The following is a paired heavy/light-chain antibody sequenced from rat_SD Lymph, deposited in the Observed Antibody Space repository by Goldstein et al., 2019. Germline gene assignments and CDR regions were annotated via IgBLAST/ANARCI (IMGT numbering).Light chain of an antibody. V-gene: IGKV3S19*01. CDR2: RAS. CDR3: QQSRESPPT. J-gene: IGKJ1*01. Sequence: DIVLTQSPALAVSLGQRATISCRASQSVSISRYNLMHWYQQKPGQQPKLLIYRASNLASGIPARFSGSGSGTDFTLTINPVQADDIATYYCQQSRESPPTFGGGTKLELK. CDR1: QSVSISRYNL.
Heavy chain of an antibody. CDR3: TRGGISLWVDYFDY. V-gene: IGHV5-29*01. D-gene: IGHD1-7*01. Sequence: EVQLVESGGGLVQPGRSMKLSCAASGFTFSNYGMAWVRQAPTKGLEWVATISYDGSSTYYRDSVKGRFTISRDNAKSTLYLQMNSLRSEDTATYYCTRGGISLWVDYFDYWGQGVMVTVSS. CDR1: GFTFSNYG. CDR2: ISYDGSST. J-gene: IGHJ2*01.